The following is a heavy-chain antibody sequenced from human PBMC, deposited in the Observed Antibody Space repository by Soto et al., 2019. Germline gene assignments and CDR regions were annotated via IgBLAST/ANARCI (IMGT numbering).Heavy chain of an antibody. J-gene: IGHJ6*02. V-gene: IGHV1-69*01. Sequence: QVQLVQSGAEVKKPGSSVKVSCKASGGTFSSYAISWVRQAPGQGLEWMGGIIPIFGTANYAQKFQGRVTITADESTSTAYMELGSLRSEDTAVYYCARREGILLRRYYGMDVWGQGTTVTVSS. CDR2: IIPIFGTA. D-gene: IGHD3-22*01. CDR1: GGTFSSYA. CDR3: ARREGILLRRYYGMDV.